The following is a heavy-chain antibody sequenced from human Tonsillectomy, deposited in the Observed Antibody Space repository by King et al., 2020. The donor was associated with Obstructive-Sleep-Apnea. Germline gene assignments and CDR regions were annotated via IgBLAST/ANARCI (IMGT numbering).Heavy chain of an antibody. Sequence: VQLQESGPGLVKPSETLSLTCTVSGGSPNIYYWRWIRQPAGKGLEWIGRMYTSGSTNYNPTLKGRVTMSVDTSKTQFSLKLSSVTAADTAVYYCAGEFSIWGQGTKVTVSS. CDR2: MYTSGST. J-gene: IGHJ3*02. CDR3: AGEFSI. CDR1: GGSPNIYY. V-gene: IGHV4-4*07.